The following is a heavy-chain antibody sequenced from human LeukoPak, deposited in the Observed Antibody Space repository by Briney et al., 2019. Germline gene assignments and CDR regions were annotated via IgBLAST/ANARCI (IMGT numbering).Heavy chain of an antibody. CDR3: ARVLSYRDYDILTGYYYFDY. CDR2: IYYSGST. CDR1: GGSISSYY. J-gene: IGHJ4*02. Sequence: SETLSLTCTVSGGSISSYYWSWIRQPPGKGLEWIGYIYYSGSTYYNPSLKSRVTISVDTSKNQFSLKLSSVTAADTAVYYCARVLSYRDYDILTGYYYFDYWGQGTLVTVSS. V-gene: IGHV4-59*08. D-gene: IGHD3-9*01.